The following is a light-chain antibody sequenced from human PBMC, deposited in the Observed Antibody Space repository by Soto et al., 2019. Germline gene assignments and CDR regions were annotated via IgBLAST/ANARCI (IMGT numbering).Light chain of an antibody. CDR1: SSNIGTGYD. CDR3: QSYDSSLSAVV. V-gene: IGLV1-40*01. J-gene: IGLJ2*01. Sequence: QSVLTQPPSVSGAPGQRVTISCTGTSSNIGTGYDVHWYRQFPGTAPKLVIYDDTNRPSGVPDRFSGSKSGTSASLAITGLQAEDEADYYCQSYDSSLSAVVFGGGTKLTVL. CDR2: DDT.